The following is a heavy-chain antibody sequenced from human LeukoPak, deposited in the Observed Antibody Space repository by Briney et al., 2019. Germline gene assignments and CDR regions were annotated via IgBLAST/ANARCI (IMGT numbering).Heavy chain of an antibody. Sequence: EPSGTLSLTCAVSGGSISSSNWWSWVRQPPGKGLEWIGEIYHSGSTNYNPSLKSRVTISVDKSKNQFSLKLSSVTAADTAVYYCARDQTMVRGVIDYWGQGTLVTVSS. J-gene: IGHJ4*02. CDR2: IYHSGST. V-gene: IGHV4-4*02. D-gene: IGHD3-10*01. CDR3: ARDQTMVRGVIDY. CDR1: GGSISSSNW.